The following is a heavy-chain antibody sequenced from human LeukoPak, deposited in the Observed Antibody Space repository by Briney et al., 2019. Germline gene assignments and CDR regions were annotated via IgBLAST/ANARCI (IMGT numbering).Heavy chain of an antibody. CDR3: AKSSYSSGWEDAFDI. CDR2: ISGSGGST. J-gene: IGHJ3*02. V-gene: IGHV3-23*01. Sequence: GGSLRLSYAASGFTFSNAWMSWVRQAPGKGLEWVSAISGSGGSTYYADSVKGRFTISRGNSKNTLYLQMNSLRAEDTAVYYCAKSSYSSGWEDAFDIWGQGTMVTVSS. CDR1: GFTFSNAW. D-gene: IGHD6-19*01.